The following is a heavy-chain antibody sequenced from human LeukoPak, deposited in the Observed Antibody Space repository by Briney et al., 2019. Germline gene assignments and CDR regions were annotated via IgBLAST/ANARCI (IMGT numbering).Heavy chain of an antibody. J-gene: IGHJ4*02. CDR3: ATVASGWYPDY. D-gene: IGHD6-19*01. Sequence: SETLSLTCAVYGGSFSGYIWSSIRQPPGKGLQWIGEISHSGSTNYNPSLKSRVTISLDTSKNQFSLKLNSVTAADTAVYYCATVASGWYPDYWGQGALVTVAS. CDR2: ISHSGST. CDR1: GGSFSGYI. V-gene: IGHV4-34*01.